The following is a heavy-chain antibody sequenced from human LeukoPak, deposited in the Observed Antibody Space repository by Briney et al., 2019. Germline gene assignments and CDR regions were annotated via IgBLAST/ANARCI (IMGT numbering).Heavy chain of an antibody. CDR1: GHTFSTYA. CDR3: ARDWHFSGSYYFDY. Sequence: GASVKVSCKASGHTFSTYAISWVRQAPGQGLEWMGGIIPIFGSTSYAQKFQGRVTITADKSTSTAYMELSSLRSEDTAVYYCARDWHFSGSYYFDYWGQGTLVTVSS. J-gene: IGHJ4*02. CDR2: IIPIFGST. D-gene: IGHD2-15*01. V-gene: IGHV1-69*06.